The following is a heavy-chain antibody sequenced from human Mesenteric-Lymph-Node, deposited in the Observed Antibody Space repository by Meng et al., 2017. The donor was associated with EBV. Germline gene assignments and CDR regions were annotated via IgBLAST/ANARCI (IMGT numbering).Heavy chain of an antibody. D-gene: IGHD3-10*01. J-gene: IGHJ5*02. CDR3: AGDLAVGAIAGNWFDP. Sequence: QVRLQQSGPGLVKPSETLSLICTVSGDAVSSTDYYWNWIRQPPGKGLEWIGYIFYRGSTNYSPSLRSRVTISVDTSTNQFSLNLKSVTAADTAVYFCAGDLAVGAIAGNWFDPWSQGTLVTVSS. CDR2: IFYRGST. V-gene: IGHV4-61*08. CDR1: GDAVSSTDYY.